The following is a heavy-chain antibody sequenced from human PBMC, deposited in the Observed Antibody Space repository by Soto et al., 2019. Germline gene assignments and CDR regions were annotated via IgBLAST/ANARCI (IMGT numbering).Heavy chain of an antibody. CDR3: ARELRSYYYGMDV. J-gene: IGHJ6*02. CDR2: IIPIFGTA. V-gene: IGHV1-69*13. D-gene: IGHD3-3*01. Sequence: SVKVSCKASGGTFSSYAISWVRQAPGQGLEWMGGIIPIFGTANYAQKFQGRVTITADESTSTAYMKLSSLRSEDTAVYYCARELRSYYYGMDVWGQGTTVTVSS. CDR1: GGTFSSYA.